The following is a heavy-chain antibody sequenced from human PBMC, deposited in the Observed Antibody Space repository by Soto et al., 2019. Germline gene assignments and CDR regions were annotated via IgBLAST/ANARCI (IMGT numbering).Heavy chain of an antibody. Sequence: SETLYLTCTVSGGSISSSTYYWGWMRQPPGKGLEWIGYFYYIGSTYYNPSLKSRVTISVDTSKNQFSLKVISVTAADTAVYYCARDAQLSWHRWFDPWGQGTLVTVSS. D-gene: IGHD3-10*01. J-gene: IGHJ5*02. V-gene: IGHV4-39*07. CDR2: FYYIGST. CDR3: ARDAQLSWHRWFDP. CDR1: GGSISSSTYY.